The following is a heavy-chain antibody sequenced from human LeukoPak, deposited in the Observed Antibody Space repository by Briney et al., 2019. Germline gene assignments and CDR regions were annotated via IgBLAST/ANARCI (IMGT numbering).Heavy chain of an antibody. J-gene: IGHJ4*02. V-gene: IGHV1-8*03. CDR1: GYTFTSYD. CDR2: MNPNSGNT. Sequence: ASVKVSCKASGYTFTSYDINWVRQATGQGLEWMGWMNPNSGNTGYAQKFQGRVTITRNTSISTAYMELSSLRSEDTAVYYCARFLSGSCYVFDYWGQGTLVTVSS. CDR3: ARFLSGSCYVFDY. D-gene: IGHD1-26*01.